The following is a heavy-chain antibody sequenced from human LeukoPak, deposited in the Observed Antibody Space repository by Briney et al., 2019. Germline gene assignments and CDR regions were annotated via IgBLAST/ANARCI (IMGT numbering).Heavy chain of an antibody. J-gene: IGHJ6*02. D-gene: IGHD2-21*01. V-gene: IGHV3-48*01. CDR2: ISSSSSTI. CDR1: GFTFSSYS. Sequence: GGSLRLSCAASGFTFSSYSMNWVRQAPGKGLEWVSYISSSSSTIYYADSVKGRFTISRDKAKNSLYLQMNSLRAEDTAVYYCARATGGSYCGGDCYYYGMDVWGQGTTVTVS. CDR3: ARATGGSYCGGDCYYYGMDV.